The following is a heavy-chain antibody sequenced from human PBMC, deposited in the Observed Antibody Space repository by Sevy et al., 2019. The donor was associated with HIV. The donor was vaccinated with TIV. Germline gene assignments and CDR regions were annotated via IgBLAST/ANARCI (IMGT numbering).Heavy chain of an antibody. V-gene: IGHV3-74*01. J-gene: IGHJ3*02. CDR2: INSDGSST. CDR3: ASEPFWVGATCDAFDN. Sequence: GSLRLSCAASGFTFSSYWMHWVRQAPGKGLVWVSRINSDGSSTSYADSVKGRFTISRDNAKNTLYLQMNSQRAEDTAVYYCASEPFWVGATCDAFDNWGQGTMVTVSS. CDR1: GFTFSSYW. D-gene: IGHD1-26*01.